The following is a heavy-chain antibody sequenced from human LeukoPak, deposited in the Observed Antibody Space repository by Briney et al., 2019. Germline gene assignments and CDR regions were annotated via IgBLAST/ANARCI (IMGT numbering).Heavy chain of an antibody. Sequence: SETLSLTCTVSGGPISSGSYYWSWIRQPAGKGLEWIGRIYTSGSINYNPSLKSRVTISVDTSKNQFSLKLSSVTAADTAVYYCARLGYSSSWERYFDYWGQGTLVTVSS. CDR2: IYTSGSI. D-gene: IGHD6-6*01. CDR1: GGPISSGSYY. CDR3: ARLGYSSSWERYFDY. V-gene: IGHV4-61*02. J-gene: IGHJ4*02.